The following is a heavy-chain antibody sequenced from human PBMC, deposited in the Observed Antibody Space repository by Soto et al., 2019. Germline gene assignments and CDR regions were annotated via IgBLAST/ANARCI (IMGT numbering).Heavy chain of an antibody. D-gene: IGHD2-21*01. CDR1: GYTFTSYA. Sequence: SVKVSCKASGYTFTSYAMHWVRQAPGQRLEWMGWINAGNGNTKYSQKFQGRVTITRDTSPSTAYMELSSLRFYVTAVYYCARAIVVVIAADYWGQGTLVTVPS. J-gene: IGHJ4*02. CDR2: INAGNGNT. V-gene: IGHV1-3*01. CDR3: ARAIVVVIAADY.